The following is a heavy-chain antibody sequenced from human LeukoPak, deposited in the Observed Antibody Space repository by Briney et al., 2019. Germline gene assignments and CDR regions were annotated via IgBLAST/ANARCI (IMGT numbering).Heavy chain of an antibody. CDR2: IRSNGDIA. D-gene: IGHD1-1*01. V-gene: IGHV3-23*01. CDR1: GFTFSGSA. Sequence: GGSLRLSCAASGFTFSGSAMSWVRQAPGKGLEWVSTIRSNGDIAYNADSVKGRFTISRDNSKNTLYLQMNSLRVEDTAIYYCAKGQELDDGVFDSWGQGTLVTVSS. CDR3: AKGQELDDGVFDS. J-gene: IGHJ4*02.